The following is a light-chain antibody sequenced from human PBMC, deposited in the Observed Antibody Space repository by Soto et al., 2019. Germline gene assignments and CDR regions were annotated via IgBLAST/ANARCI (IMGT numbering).Light chain of an antibody. CDR3: QQYGSSPHT. CDR2: GAS. J-gene: IGKJ2*01. Sequence: EMVLTQSPGTLSLSPGERATLSCRASQSVSSSYLAWYQHKPGQAPRLLIYGASSRATGIPDRFSGSGSGTDFTLTISRLEPEDFAVYYCQQYGSSPHTFGQGKKLEI. V-gene: IGKV3-20*01. CDR1: QSVSSSY.